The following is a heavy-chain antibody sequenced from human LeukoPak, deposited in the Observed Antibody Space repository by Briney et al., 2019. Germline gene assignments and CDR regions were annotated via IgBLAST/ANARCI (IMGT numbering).Heavy chain of an antibody. D-gene: IGHD1-1*01. CDR2: IHYDGSNI. CDR1: EFTFTTYG. J-gene: IGHJ4*02. CDR3: ARDWKTNSFDY. V-gene: IGHV3-33*01. Sequence: PGRSLTLSCAASEFTFTTYGMHWVRQAPGKGLEWVAFIHYDGSNIYYADYVKGRFTISRDISKNTLYLQMDSLRAEDTAIYYCARDWKTNSFDYWGQGTLVTVSS.